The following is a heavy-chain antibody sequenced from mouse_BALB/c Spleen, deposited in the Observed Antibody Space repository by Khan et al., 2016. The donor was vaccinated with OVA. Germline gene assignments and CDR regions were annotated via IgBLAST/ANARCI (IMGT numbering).Heavy chain of an antibody. Sequence: EVKLQESGPGLVKPSQSLSLTCTVTGYSITSDYAWNWIRQFPGNKLGWMGYISYSGSTSYNPSLKSRISITRDTSKNQFFLQLNSVTTEDTATYYCAREPYGNDAMDYWGQGTSVTVSS. CDR2: ISYSGST. J-gene: IGHJ4*01. CDR1: GYSITSDYA. D-gene: IGHD2-10*02. V-gene: IGHV3-2*02. CDR3: AREPYGNDAMDY.